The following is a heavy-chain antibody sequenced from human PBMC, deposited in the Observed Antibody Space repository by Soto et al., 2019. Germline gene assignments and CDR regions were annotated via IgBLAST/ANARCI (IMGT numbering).Heavy chain of an antibody. D-gene: IGHD6-13*01. CDR1: GFTFSRHS. CDR3: ARRGYSSSWYYYYYYGMDV. V-gene: IGHV3-48*01. Sequence: GGSLRLSCVASGFTFSRHSMNWVRQAPGKGLEWVSYISHSSSDLQYADSVKGRFIISRDNAKNSLYLQMNCLRPEDTAVYYCARRGYSSSWYYYYYYGMDVWGQGTTVTVSS. J-gene: IGHJ6*02. CDR2: ISHSSSDL.